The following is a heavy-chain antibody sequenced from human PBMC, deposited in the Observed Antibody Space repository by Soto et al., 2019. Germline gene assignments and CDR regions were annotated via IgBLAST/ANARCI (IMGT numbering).Heavy chain of an antibody. J-gene: IGHJ5*02. CDR2: ISYDGSNK. V-gene: IGHV3-30-3*01. Sequence: QVQLVESGGGVVQPGRSLRLSCAASGFTFSSYALHWVRQAPGKGLEWVAIISYDGSNKYYADSVKGRFTISRDNSKNTLYLEMTSLRGEDTAVYYCASDTWFDPLGQGTLFTVSS. CDR3: ASDTWFDP. CDR1: GFTFSSYA.